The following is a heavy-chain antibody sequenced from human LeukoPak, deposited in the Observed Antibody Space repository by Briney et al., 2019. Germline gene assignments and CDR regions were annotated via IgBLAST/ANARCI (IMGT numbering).Heavy chain of an antibody. CDR1: GGSFSGYY. V-gene: IGHV4-59*01. CDR3: AREPTTVVKSDLTYAFDI. CDR2: IYYNGHT. D-gene: IGHD4-23*01. J-gene: IGHJ3*02. Sequence: SETLSLTCSVSGGSFSGYYWSWMRQPPGKGLEWIGYIYYNGHTNFNPSLQSRVIISVDTSKKQFSLKLNTVTAADTAVYYCAREPTTVVKSDLTYAFDIWGQGTMVTVSS.